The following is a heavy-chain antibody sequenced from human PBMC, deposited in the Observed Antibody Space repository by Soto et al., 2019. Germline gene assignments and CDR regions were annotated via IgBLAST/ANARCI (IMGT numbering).Heavy chain of an antibody. V-gene: IGHV1-69*01. CDR1: GGTFSSYA. D-gene: IGHD5-18*01. Sequence: QVQLVQSGAEVKKPGSSVKVSCKASGGTFSSYAISWVRQAPGQGLEWMGGIIPIFGTANYAQKFQGRVTITADESTSTAYMELSSLRSEDTAVYYCARVGYSWGLYYYYGVDVWGQGTTVTVSS. J-gene: IGHJ6*02. CDR2: IIPIFGTA. CDR3: ARVGYSWGLYYYYGVDV.